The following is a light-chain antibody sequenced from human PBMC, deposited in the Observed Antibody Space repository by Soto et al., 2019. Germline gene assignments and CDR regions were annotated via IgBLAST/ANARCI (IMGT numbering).Light chain of an antibody. CDR3: QQSYSTPLT. J-gene: IGKJ4*01. V-gene: IGKV1-39*01. Sequence: DIQMTQSPSSLSASVGDRVTITCRASRSISSYLNWYQQKPGRAPKLLSYASSSLNSGVPSRFSGSGSGTDFTLTVSSLQPEDFATYYCQQSYSTPLTFGGGTEVEIK. CDR2: ASS. CDR1: RSISSY.